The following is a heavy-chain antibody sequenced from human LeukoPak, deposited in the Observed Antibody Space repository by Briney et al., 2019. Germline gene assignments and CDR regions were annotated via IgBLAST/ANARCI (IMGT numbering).Heavy chain of an antibody. V-gene: IGHV4-39*07. CDR2: IYYSGST. CDR1: GGSISSSSYY. Sequence: SETLSLTCAVSGGSISSSSYYWGWIRQPPGKGLEWIGRIYYSGSTYYNPSLKSQVTISVDTSKNQFSLKLSSVTAADTAVYYCARDRGRRHDFWSGYYVDYWGQGTLVTVSS. J-gene: IGHJ4*02. D-gene: IGHD3-3*01. CDR3: ARDRGRRHDFWSGYYVDY.